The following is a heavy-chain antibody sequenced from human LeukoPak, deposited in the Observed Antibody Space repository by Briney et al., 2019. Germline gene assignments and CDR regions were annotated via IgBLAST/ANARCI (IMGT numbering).Heavy chain of an antibody. Sequence: GGSLRLSCAPSGFTFSSYWMSWVRQAPGKGLEWVANIKQDGSEKYYVDSVKGRFTISRDNAKNSLYLQMNSLRAEDTAVYYCARASGSGSYPIPPDYWGQGTLVTVSS. V-gene: IGHV3-7*01. CDR1: GFTFSSYW. D-gene: IGHD3-10*01. CDR2: IKQDGSEK. CDR3: ARASGSGSYPIPPDY. J-gene: IGHJ4*02.